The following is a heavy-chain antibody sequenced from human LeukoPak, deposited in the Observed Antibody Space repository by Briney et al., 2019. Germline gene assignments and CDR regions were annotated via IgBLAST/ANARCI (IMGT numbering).Heavy chain of an antibody. D-gene: IGHD3-10*01. J-gene: IGHJ5*02. Sequence: GQGLNISCQGSGYKFTSYWIGWVGPVRGEGLGWRGTMYPGDTDTRYSPSFQGQVTMSVDKSITTAYLEWSGLKASDTAMYYCARDDGSGSGNWFDAWGPGTLGTVSS. CDR3: ARDDGSGSGNWFDA. CDR1: GYKFTSYW. V-gene: IGHV5-51*01. CDR2: MYPGDTDT.